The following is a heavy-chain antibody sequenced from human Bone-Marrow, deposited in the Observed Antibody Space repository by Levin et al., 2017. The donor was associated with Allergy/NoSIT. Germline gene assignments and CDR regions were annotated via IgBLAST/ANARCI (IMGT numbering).Heavy chain of an antibody. CDR3: ASEEGRSNDYAYDH. V-gene: IGHV4-30-4*01. Sequence: SETLSLTCNVSGGSIRSGDYYWSWIRQPPGGGLEWIGYIYYSGTADYNPYSGTTFYSPSLRSRVDISIDTSKNQFSLKLNSVTAADTAVYFCASEEGRSNDYAYDHWGQGTLVTVSS. D-gene: IGHD3-16*01. CDR2: IYYSGTADYNPYSGTT. CDR1: GGSIRSGDYY. J-gene: IGHJ5*02.